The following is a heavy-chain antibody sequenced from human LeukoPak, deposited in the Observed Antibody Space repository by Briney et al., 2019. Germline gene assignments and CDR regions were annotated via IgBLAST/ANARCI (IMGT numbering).Heavy chain of an antibody. CDR1: GFTFSSYG. V-gene: IGHV3-23*01. Sequence: GGSLRLSCAASGFTFSSYGMSWVRQAPGKGLEWVSAISGSGGSTYYADSVKGRFTISRDNSKNTLYLQMNSLRAEDTAVYYCAKDAHYYYYYYMDVWGKGTTVTVSS. CDR3: AKDAHYYYYYYMDV. J-gene: IGHJ6*03. CDR2: ISGSGGST.